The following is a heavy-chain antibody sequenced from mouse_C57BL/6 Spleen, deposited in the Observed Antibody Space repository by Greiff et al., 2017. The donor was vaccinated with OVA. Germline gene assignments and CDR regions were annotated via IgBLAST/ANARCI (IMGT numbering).Heavy chain of an antibody. CDR1: GYAFSSSW. Sequence: QVHVKQSGPELVKPGASVKISCKASGYAFSSSWMNWVKQRPGKGLEWIGRIYPGDGDTNYNGKFKGKATLTADKSSSTAYMQLSSLTSEDSAVYFCARKVDGYYVYAMDYWGQGTSVTVSS. D-gene: IGHD2-3*01. CDR3: ARKVDGYYVYAMDY. V-gene: IGHV1-82*01. J-gene: IGHJ4*01. CDR2: IYPGDGDT.